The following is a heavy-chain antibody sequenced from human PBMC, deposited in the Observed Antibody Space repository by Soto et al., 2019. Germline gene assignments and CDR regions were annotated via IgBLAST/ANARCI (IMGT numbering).Heavy chain of an antibody. V-gene: IGHV3-23*01. Sequence: QPGGSLRLSCAASGFTFSSYAMSWVRQAPGKGLEWVSGISGSGGTTYYADSVKGRFTISRDNSKNTLYLQMNSLRAEDTAVYYCARDKDRDYYYMDVWGKGTTVTVSS. CDR1: GFTFSSYA. J-gene: IGHJ6*03. CDR2: ISGSGGTT. D-gene: IGHD2-15*01. CDR3: ARDKDRDYYYMDV.